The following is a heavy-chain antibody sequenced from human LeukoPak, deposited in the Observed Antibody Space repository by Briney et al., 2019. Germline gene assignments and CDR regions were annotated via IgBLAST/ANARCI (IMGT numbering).Heavy chain of an antibody. V-gene: IGHV4-59*01. CDR2: IYYSGST. CDR3: ARRGYDSSGYYQDY. Sequence: SETLSLTCTVSGGSISSYYWSWIRQPPGKGLEGIGYIYYSGSTNYNPSLKSRVTISVDTSKNQFSLNLTSVTAADTAVYYCARRGYDSSGYYQDYWGQGTLVTVSA. D-gene: IGHD3-22*01. CDR1: GGSISSYY. J-gene: IGHJ4*02.